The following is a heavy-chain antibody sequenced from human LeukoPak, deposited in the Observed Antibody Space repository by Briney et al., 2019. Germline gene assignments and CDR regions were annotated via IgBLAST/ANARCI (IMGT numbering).Heavy chain of an antibody. V-gene: IGHV4-59*08. CDR2: IHYTGNT. J-gene: IGHJ4*02. Sequence: SETLSLTCTVSGGSINSYYWSWIRQPPGKGLECIGYIHYTGNTYYNASLKSQVSISIDTSKNQFSLKLTSVTAADTAVYYCARQTGSGLFILPGGQGTLVTVSS. D-gene: IGHD3/OR15-3a*01. CDR3: ARQTGSGLFILP. CDR1: GGSINSYY.